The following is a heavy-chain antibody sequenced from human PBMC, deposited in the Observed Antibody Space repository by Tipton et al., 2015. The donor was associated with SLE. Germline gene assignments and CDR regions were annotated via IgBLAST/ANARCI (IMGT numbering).Heavy chain of an antibody. Sequence: SLRLSCAASGFTFSNYWMNWVCQAPGKGLEWVANIKQDGSERYYADSVEGRFAISRDNAKNSLYLQMNSLRAEDTAVYYCARPSTTVVPDYWGRGTLVTVSS. CDR2: IKQDGSER. CDR1: GFTFSNYW. D-gene: IGHD3-10*01. CDR3: ARPSTTVVPDY. J-gene: IGHJ4*02. V-gene: IGHV3-7*01.